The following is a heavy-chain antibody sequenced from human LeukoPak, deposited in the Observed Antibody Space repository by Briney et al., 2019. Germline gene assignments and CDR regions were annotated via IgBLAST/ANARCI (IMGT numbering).Heavy chain of an antibody. V-gene: IGHV3-74*01. Sequence: LGGSLRLSRAASGFTFSSYWLHWVRQAPGKGLVWVSRINSDGSDTSYADSVKGRFTISRDNAKNTLYLEMNSLRAEDTAVYYCARDLPHYYDSSGYYDYWGQGTLVTVSS. CDR2: INSDGSDT. D-gene: IGHD3-22*01. CDR1: GFTFSSYW. CDR3: ARDLPHYYDSSGYYDY. J-gene: IGHJ4*02.